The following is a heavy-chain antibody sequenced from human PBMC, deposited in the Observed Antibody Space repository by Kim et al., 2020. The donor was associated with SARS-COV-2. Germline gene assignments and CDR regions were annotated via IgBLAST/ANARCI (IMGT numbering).Heavy chain of an antibody. V-gene: IGHV3-23*01. Sequence: GGSLRLSCAASGFTFSSYAMSWVRQAPGKGLEWVSAISGSGGSTYYADSVKGRFTISRDNSKNTLYLQMNSLRAEDTAVYYCAKAPGSYYDILTGYYSPYYFDYWGQGTLVTVSS. D-gene: IGHD3-9*01. J-gene: IGHJ4*02. CDR3: AKAPGSYYDILTGYYSPYYFDY. CDR2: ISGSGGST. CDR1: GFTFSSYA.